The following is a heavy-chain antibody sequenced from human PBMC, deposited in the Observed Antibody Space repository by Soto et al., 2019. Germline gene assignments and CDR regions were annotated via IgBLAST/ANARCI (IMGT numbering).Heavy chain of an antibody. D-gene: IGHD3-22*01. CDR1: GFTFSSYA. CDR3: AKAAPYYYDSSGYYGP. V-gene: IGHV3-23*01. CDR2: ISGSGGST. J-gene: IGHJ5*02. Sequence: PGGSLRLSCAASGFTFSSYAMGWVRQAPGKGLEWVSAISGSGGSTYYADSVKGRFTISRDNSKNTLYLQMNSLRAEDTAVYYCAKAAPYYYDSSGYYGPWGQGTLVTVSS.